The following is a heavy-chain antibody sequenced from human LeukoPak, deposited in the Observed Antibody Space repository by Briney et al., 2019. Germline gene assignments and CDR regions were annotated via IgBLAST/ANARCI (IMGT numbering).Heavy chain of an antibody. J-gene: IGHJ4*02. CDR3: ARHGGYYYDSSGYFEY. Sequence: PSQTLSLTCTVSGGSISSYYWSWIRQPPEKGLEGIGYIYTSGSTNYNPSLKSRVTISVDTSKNQFSLKLSPVTAADTAVYYCARHGGYYYDSSGYFEYWGQGTLVTASS. V-gene: IGHV4-4*09. CDR1: GGSISSYY. CDR2: IYTSGST. D-gene: IGHD3-22*01.